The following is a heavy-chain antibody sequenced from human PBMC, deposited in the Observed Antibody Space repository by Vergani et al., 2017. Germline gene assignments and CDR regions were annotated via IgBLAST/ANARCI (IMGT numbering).Heavy chain of an antibody. D-gene: IGHD4-23*01. CDR3: ASVAPGDNNGWEPFDY. J-gene: IGHJ4*02. V-gene: IGHV1-69*02. Sequence: QVHLEQSGTEVKKPGSSVKVSCKVSGDIFNNYTVTWVRQAPGQGLEWMGRIIPIIRLATSAQKFQDRVKITGDTSTNTVYMEMNNLRSEDTAVYYCASVAPGDNNGWEPFDYWGQGTLVTVSS. CDR2: IIPIIRLA. CDR1: GDIFNNYT.